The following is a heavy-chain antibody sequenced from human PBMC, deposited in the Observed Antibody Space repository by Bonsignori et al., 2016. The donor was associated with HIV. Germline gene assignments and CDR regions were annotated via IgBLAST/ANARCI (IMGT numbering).Heavy chain of an antibody. V-gene: IGHV3-23*01. J-gene: IGHJ4*02. D-gene: IGHD2-8*01. CDR2: IGGDQNT. CDR3: AKDILRWCFDH. Sequence: WIRQPPGKGLEWVSAIGGDQNTHYADSVRGRFSISRDNSKNTLFLQMNSLRVEDSAVYYCAKDILRWCFDHWGPGALVTVSS.